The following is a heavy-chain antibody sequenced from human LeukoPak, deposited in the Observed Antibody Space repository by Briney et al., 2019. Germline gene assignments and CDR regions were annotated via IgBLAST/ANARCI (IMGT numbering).Heavy chain of an antibody. Sequence: PSETLSLTCAVYGGSFSGYYWSWIRQPPGKGLEWIGEINHSGSTNYNPSLKSRVTISVDTSKNQFSLKLSSVTAADTAVYYCARERRGVVPAAILDYWGQGTLVTVSS. CDR2: INHSGST. D-gene: IGHD2-2*02. J-gene: IGHJ4*02. V-gene: IGHV4-34*01. CDR3: ARERRGVVPAAILDY. CDR1: GGSFSGYY.